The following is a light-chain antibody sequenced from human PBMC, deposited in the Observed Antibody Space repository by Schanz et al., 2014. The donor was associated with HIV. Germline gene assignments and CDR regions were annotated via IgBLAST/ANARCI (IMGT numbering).Light chain of an antibody. CDR2: SAS. V-gene: IGKV3-20*01. CDR3: QHDDNAFRVT. Sequence: EIVLTQSPVILSLSPGERASLSCRASQSVSTNSLGWYQQKRGQVPRLLIYSASRRANGIPDRFSGSGSGTEFTLTISRLETEECAVYYFQHDDNAFRVTFGQGTKLAIK. J-gene: IGKJ2*01. CDR1: QSVSTNS.